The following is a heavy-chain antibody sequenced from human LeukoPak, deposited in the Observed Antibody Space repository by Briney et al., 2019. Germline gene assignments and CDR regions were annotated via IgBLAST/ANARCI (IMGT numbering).Heavy chain of an antibody. CDR2: IYTSGST. CDR3: AREPPAMVRGVIIYYHYMDV. V-gene: IGHV4-61*02. CDR1: GGSISSGSYY. Sequence: PSQTLSLTCTVSGGSISSGSYYWSWFRQPAGKGLEWIGRIYTSGSTNYNPSLKSRVTISVGTSKNQFSLKLSSVTAADTAVYYCAREPPAMVRGVIIYYHYMDVWGKGTTVTISS. J-gene: IGHJ6*03. D-gene: IGHD3-10*01.